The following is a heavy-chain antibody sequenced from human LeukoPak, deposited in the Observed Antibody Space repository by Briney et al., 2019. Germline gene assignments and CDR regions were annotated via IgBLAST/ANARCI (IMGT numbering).Heavy chain of an antibody. D-gene: IGHD6-19*01. CDR1: VGTFSSYT. CDR2: IIPILGIA. V-gene: IGHV1-69*02. Sequence: ASVKVSCKASVGTFSSYTISWVRQAPGQGLEWMGRIIPILGIANYAQKCQGRVTITADKYTSTAYMEMSRLRARDTAVYYCARRGIAVAGKDYWGQGTLVTVSS. J-gene: IGHJ4*02. CDR3: ARRGIAVAGKDY.